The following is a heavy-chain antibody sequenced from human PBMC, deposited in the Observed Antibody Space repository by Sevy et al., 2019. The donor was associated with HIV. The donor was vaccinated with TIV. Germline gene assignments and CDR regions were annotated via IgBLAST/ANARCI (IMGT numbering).Heavy chain of an antibody. CDR3: VKDPLISLGADLFDY. CDR1: GFTFYSHG. Sequence: GESLKISCATSGFTFYSHGMHWVRQAPGKGLEWVSFIQCDGGNKNYAVSVKGRFTISRDNSKNTLYLQLSSLRTEDTALYYCVKDPLISLGADLFDYWGQGPLVTVSS. V-gene: IGHV3-30*02. CDR2: IQCDGGNK. D-gene: IGHD7-27*01. J-gene: IGHJ4*02.